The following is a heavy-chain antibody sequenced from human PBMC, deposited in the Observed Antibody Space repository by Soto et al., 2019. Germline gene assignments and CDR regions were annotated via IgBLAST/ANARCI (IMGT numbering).Heavy chain of an antibody. D-gene: IGHD2-15*01. CDR1: GGTFSSYA. CDR3: ARACSGGSCYLDP. J-gene: IGHJ5*02. CDR2: IIPIFGTA. Sequence: QVQLVQSGAEVKKPGSSVKVSCKASGGTFSSYAISWVRQAPGQGLEWMGGIIPIFGTATYAQKFQGRVTITADESTSTADMELSSLRAEDTAVYYCARACSGGSCYLDPWCQGTLVTVSS. V-gene: IGHV1-69*12.